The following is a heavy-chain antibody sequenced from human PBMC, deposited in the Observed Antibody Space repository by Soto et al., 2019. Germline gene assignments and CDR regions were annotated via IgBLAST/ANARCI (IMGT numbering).Heavy chain of an antibody. Sequence: ASVKVSCKASGYTFTSYYMHWVRQAPGQGFEWMGIINPSGGSTSYAQKFQGRVTMTRDTSTSTVYMELSSLRSEDTAVYYCARSARLEWPGNYYYGMDVWGQGTTVTVSS. D-gene: IGHD3-3*01. V-gene: IGHV1-46*01. CDR3: ARSARLEWPGNYYYGMDV. CDR2: INPSGGST. J-gene: IGHJ6*02. CDR1: GYTFTSYY.